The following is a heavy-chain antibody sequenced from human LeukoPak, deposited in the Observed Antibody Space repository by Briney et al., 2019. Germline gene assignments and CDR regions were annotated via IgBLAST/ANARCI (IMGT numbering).Heavy chain of an antibody. Sequence: PGGSLRLSCAASGFTFSSYFMNWVRKAPGKGLEWVSSISTLSTYAHYADSVKGRFTISRDNAKNSLYLQMNSLRPEDTAVYYCARDGPYSDSWSGPFAFDMWGQGTMVIVSS. CDR3: ARDGPYSDSWSGPFAFDM. J-gene: IGHJ3*02. D-gene: IGHD3-3*01. V-gene: IGHV3-21*01. CDR1: GFTFSSYF. CDR2: ISTLSTYA.